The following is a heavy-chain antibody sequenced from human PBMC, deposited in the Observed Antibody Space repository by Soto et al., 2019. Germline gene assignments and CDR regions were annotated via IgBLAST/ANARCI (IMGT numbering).Heavy chain of an antibody. J-gene: IGHJ4*02. Sequence: QLQLQESGPGLVRPSETLSLTCTVSGGSISSLTYNWGWIRQPPGKGLEWIGNIYYSGSPYYNPSLKSRVTISVDTSKYQFSLRLRSVTAADTALYYCARHTMPTVTTFDSWGQGTLVTVSS. CDR3: ARHTMPTVTTFDS. CDR2: IYYSGSP. CDR1: GGSISSLTYN. D-gene: IGHD4-17*01. V-gene: IGHV4-39*01.